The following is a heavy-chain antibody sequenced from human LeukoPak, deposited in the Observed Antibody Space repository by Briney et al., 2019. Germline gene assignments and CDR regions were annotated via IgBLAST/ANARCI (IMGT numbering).Heavy chain of an antibody. CDR1: GGTFSSYA. CDR2: IIPIFGTA. CDR3: ARVMKSSGWSTNYYYYGMDV. Sequence: SVKVSCKASGGTFSSYAISWVRQAPGQGLEWMGGIIPIFGTANYAQKLQGRDTMTTDTSTSTAYMELRSLRSDDTAVYYCARVMKSSGWSTNYYYYGMDVWGQGTTVTVSS. J-gene: IGHJ6*02. V-gene: IGHV1-69*05. D-gene: IGHD6-19*01.